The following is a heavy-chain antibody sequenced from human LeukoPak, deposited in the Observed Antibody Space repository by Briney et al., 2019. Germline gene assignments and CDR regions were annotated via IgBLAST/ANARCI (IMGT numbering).Heavy chain of an antibody. CDR2: INAGNGNT. D-gene: IGHD2-2*01. V-gene: IGHV1-3*01. J-gene: IGHJ4*02. Sequence: ASVKVSCKASGYTFTSYGISWVRQAPGQGLEWMGWINAGNGNTKYSQKFQGRVTITRDTSASTAYMELSSLRSEDTAVYYCARDLAPSEGSTSLGYWGQGTLVTVSS. CDR3: ARDLAPSEGSTSLGY. CDR1: GYTFTSYG.